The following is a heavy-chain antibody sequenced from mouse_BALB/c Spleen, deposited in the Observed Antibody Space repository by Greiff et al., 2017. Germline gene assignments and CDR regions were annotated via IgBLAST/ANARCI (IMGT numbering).Heavy chain of an antibody. CDR3: ARELRLRAMDY. CDR1: GFTFSSYA. J-gene: IGHJ4*01. Sequence: EVKLMESGGGLVKPGGSLKLSCAASGFTFSSYAMSWVRQSPEKRLEWVAEISSGGSYTYYPDTVTGRFTISRDNAKNTLYLEMSSLRSEDTAMYYCARELRLRAMDYWGQGTSVTVSS. V-gene: IGHV5-9-4*01. D-gene: IGHD1-2*01. CDR2: ISSGGSYT.